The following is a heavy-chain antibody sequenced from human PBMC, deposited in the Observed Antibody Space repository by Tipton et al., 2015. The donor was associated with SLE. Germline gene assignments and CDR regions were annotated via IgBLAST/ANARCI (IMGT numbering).Heavy chain of an antibody. Sequence: TLSLTCAVYGGSFSGYYWSWIRQPPGKGLEWIGYIYYSGSTNYNPSLKSRVTISVDTSKNQFSLKLSSVTAADTAVYYCARAGAGYYYYYYMDVWGKGTTVTVSS. CDR2: IYYSGST. J-gene: IGHJ6*03. CDR3: ARAGAGYYYYYYMDV. CDR1: GGSFSGYY. V-gene: IGHV4-59*01.